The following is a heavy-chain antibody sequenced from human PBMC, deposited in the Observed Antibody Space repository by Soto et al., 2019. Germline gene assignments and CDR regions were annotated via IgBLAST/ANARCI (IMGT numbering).Heavy chain of an antibody. V-gene: IGHV3-30-3*01. D-gene: IGHD3-22*01. CDR2: ISYDGSNK. CDR3: ARSPNTARGPYYYDSTGRGYFDY. J-gene: IGHJ4*02. CDR1: GFTFSSYA. Sequence: GGSLRLSCAASGFTFSSYAMHWVRQAPGKGLEWVAVISYDGSNKYYADSVKGRFTISRDNSKNTLYLQMNSLRAEDTAVYYCARSPNTARGPYYYDSTGRGYFDYWGQGTLVTVSS.